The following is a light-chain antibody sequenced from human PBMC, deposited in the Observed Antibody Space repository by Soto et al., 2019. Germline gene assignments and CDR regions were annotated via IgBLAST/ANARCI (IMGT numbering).Light chain of an antibody. Sequence: DIQMTQSTYSLSAEVGDRVTIACRASQNINTYLNWYQQKPGKDHKLLIFDAASLQSGVPSRFSGGVSRTEFTLTITSLQPEDFATDYCQQTSSAPCTFGPGTKVDIK. J-gene: IGKJ3*01. CDR3: QQTSSAPCT. V-gene: IGKV1-39*01. CDR1: QNINTY. CDR2: DAA.